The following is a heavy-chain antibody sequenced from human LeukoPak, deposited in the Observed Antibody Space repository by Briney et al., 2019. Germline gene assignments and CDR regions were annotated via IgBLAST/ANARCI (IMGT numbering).Heavy chain of an antibody. CDR2: IWTNGDPT. V-gene: IGHV3-64D*06. CDR1: GFTFNKYA. D-gene: IGHD1-26*01. Sequence: GGSLRLSCSASGFTFNKYAMHWARQAPEKGLEFVSAIWTNGDPTYYADSVKGRFTISRDNSKNALYLQMSSLRTEDTAVYYCAHLGVGADDFWGQGTLVTVSS. J-gene: IGHJ4*02. CDR3: AHLGVGADDF.